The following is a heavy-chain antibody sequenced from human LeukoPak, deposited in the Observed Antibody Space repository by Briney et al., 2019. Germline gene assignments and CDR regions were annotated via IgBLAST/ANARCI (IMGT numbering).Heavy chain of an antibody. CDR1: GFTVSSNY. CDR2: IYSGGST. CDR3: ARDGCSSTSCYVDY. D-gene: IGHD2-2*01. J-gene: IGHJ4*02. V-gene: IGHV3-66*01. Sequence: GGSLRLSCAASGFTVSSNYMNWLRQAPGKGLEGVSDIYSGGSTYYADSVRGRFPISRDNSKNTLYLQMNSLRAEDTAVYYCARDGCSSTSCYVDYWGQGTLVTVSS.